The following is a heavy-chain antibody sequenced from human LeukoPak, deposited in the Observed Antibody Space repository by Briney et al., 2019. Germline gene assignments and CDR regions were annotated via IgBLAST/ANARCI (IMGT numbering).Heavy chain of an antibody. V-gene: IGHV1-2*06. Sequence: ASVKVSCKASQYSFTDYAVHWVRQAPGQGLEWMGRINPNNGGTNYAQKFQGRVTMTRDMSMSTAYMELSRLRSDDTAVYYCAGEDNSSGYRPFDIWGQGTMVTVPS. CDR1: QYSFTDYA. CDR2: INPNNGGT. J-gene: IGHJ3*02. CDR3: AGEDNSSGYRPFDI. D-gene: IGHD3-22*01.